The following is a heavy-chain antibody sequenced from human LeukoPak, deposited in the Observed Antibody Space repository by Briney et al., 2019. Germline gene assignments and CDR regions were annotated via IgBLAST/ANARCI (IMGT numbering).Heavy chain of an antibody. CDR2: IYPGDSDT. Sequence: GESLKISCKGSGYRFTNYWIGWVRQMPGKGLEWMGIIYPGDSDTRYSPSFQGQVTISADKSISTAYLQWSSLKASDTAMYYCARHPESGSYYLSLLVDYWGQGTLVTVSS. J-gene: IGHJ4*02. CDR3: ARHPESGSYYLSLLVDY. V-gene: IGHV5-51*01. CDR1: GYRFTNYW. D-gene: IGHD1-26*01.